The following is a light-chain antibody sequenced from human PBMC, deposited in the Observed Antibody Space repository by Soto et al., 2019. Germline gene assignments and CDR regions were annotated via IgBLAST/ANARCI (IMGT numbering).Light chain of an antibody. J-gene: IGLJ3*02. Sequence: QSALTQSRSVSGSPGQSVTISCTGTSSDVGGYNYVSWYQQYPGKAPKLMIYDVNKRPSGVPDRFSGSKSGNTASLTISGLQAEEEADYYCCSYAGSNWVFGGGTTLPVL. V-gene: IGLV2-11*01. CDR1: SSDVGGYNY. CDR2: DVN. CDR3: CSYAGSNWV.